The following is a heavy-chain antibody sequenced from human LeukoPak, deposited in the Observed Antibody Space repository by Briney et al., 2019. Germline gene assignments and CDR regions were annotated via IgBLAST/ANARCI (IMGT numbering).Heavy chain of an antibody. CDR3: ARRGYLQKCFDP. D-gene: IGHD6-13*01. CDR2: IYYTGTT. V-gene: IGHV4-59*08. J-gene: IGHJ5*02. CDR1: GSSINPYY. Sequence: PSETLSLTCAVSGSSINPYYWNWIRQPPGKGLEWIGYIYYTGTTKYNPSLKNRVYISLDTSKNQFSLELDSVTAADTAVYYCARRGYLQKCFDPWGQGILVTVSS.